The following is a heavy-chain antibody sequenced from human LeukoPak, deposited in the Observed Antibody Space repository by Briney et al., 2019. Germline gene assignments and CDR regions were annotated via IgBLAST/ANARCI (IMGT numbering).Heavy chain of an antibody. CDR2: ISSSGSTI. CDR1: GFTFSSYE. D-gene: IGHD1-26*01. V-gene: IGHV3-48*03. J-gene: IGHJ4*02. Sequence: GGSLRLSCAASGFTFSSYEMNWVRQAPGKGLEWVSYISSSGSTIYYADSVKGRFTISRDNSKNTLYLQMNSLGAEDTAVYYCAKAMGATNFDYWGQGTLVTVSS. CDR3: AKAMGATNFDY.